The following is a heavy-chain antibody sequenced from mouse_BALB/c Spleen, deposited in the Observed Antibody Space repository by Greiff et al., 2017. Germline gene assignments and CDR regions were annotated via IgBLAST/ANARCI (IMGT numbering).Heavy chain of an antibody. CDR1: GFTFSSYT. CDR2: ISSGGSYT. CDR3: TRDQDYDY. V-gene: IGHV5-6-4*01. Sequence: EVKLMESGGGLVKPGGSLKLSCAASGFTFSSYTMSWVRQTPEKRLEWVATISSGGSYTYYPDSVKGRFTISRDNAKNTLYLQMSSLKSEDTAMCYCTRDQDYDYWGQGTTLTVSS. J-gene: IGHJ2*01. D-gene: IGHD2-4*01.